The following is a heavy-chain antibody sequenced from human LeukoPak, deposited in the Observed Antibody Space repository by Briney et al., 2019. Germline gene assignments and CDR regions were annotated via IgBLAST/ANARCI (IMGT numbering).Heavy chain of an antibody. CDR2: IYHSGST. CDR3: ARGAGGHYYDSSGYYPYYFDY. V-gene: IGHV4-4*02. D-gene: IGHD3-22*01. J-gene: IGHJ4*02. CDR1: GGSISSPVW. Sequence: SETLSLTCAVSGGSISSPVWWSWVRQPPGKGLEWIGEIYHSGSTNYSPSLKSRVTISVDTSKNQFSLKLSSVTAADTAVYYCARGAGGHYYDSSGYYPYYFDYWGQGTLVTVSS.